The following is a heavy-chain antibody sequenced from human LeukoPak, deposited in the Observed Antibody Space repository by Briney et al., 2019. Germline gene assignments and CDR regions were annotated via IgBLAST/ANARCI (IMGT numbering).Heavy chain of an antibody. J-gene: IGHJ6*04. V-gene: IGHV4-31*03. D-gene: IGHD3-10*01. Sequence: SETLSLTCTVSGGSISSGGYYWSWIRQHPGKGLEWIGYIYYSGSTYYNPSLKSRVTISVDTSKNQFSLKLSSVTAADTPVYYCARDYYGSGPLYGMDVLGKGTTVTVSS. CDR2: IYYSGST. CDR1: GGSISSGGYY. CDR3: ARDYYGSGPLYGMDV.